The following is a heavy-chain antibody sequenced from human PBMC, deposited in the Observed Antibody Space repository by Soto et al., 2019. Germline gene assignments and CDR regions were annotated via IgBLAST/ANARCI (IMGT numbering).Heavy chain of an antibody. Sequence: QVQLVESGGGVVQPGRSLRLSCAASGFSFRGYAMYWVRQAPGKGLEWVAIISFDGSNKYYADSVEGRFTISRDNSNNSLFLQMDSLRPEDTAVYYCAKAPWRAYCGGECFVDFWGQGTLVTVSS. D-gene: IGHD2-21*01. V-gene: IGHV3-30*18. J-gene: IGHJ4*02. CDR3: AKAPWRAYCGGECFVDF. CDR2: ISFDGSNK. CDR1: GFSFRGYA.